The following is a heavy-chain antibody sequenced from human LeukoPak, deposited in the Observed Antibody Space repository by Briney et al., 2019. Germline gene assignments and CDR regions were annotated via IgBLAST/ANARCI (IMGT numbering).Heavy chain of an antibody. CDR1: GGSFSGYY. Sequence: PSETLSLTCAVYGGSFSGYYWSWIRQPPGKGLEWIGEINHSGSTNYNPSLKSRVTISVDTSKNQFSLKLSSVTASDTAVYYCARELPSGYYGDWGQGTLVTVSS. D-gene: IGHD3-3*01. CDR2: INHSGST. J-gene: IGHJ4*02. V-gene: IGHV4-34*01. CDR3: ARELPSGYYGD.